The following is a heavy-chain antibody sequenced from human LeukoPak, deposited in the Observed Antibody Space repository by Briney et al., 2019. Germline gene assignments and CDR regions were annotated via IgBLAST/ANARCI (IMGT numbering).Heavy chain of an antibody. Sequence: GGSLRLSCAASGFTFSSYSMNWVRQAPGKGLEWVSYISSSSSTIYYADSVKGRFTISRDNAKNSLYLQMNSLRAEDTAVYYCARSPRSGYYYPNAFDIWGRGTMVTVSS. CDR1: GFTFSSYS. CDR3: ARSPRSGYYYPNAFDI. V-gene: IGHV3-48*01. CDR2: ISSSSSTI. D-gene: IGHD3-22*01. J-gene: IGHJ3*02.